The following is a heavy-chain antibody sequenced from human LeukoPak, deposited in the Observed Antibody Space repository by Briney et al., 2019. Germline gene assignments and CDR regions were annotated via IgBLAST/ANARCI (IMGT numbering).Heavy chain of an antibody. J-gene: IGHJ4*02. V-gene: IGHV3-21*01. CDR3: ARARNSRGSVTFDY. CDR1: GFTFSSYS. Sequence: GGSLRLSCAASGFTFSSYSMNWVRQAPGKGLEWVSSISSSSSYIYYADSVKGRFTISRDNAKNSLYLQMNSLRAEDTAVYYCARARNSRGSVTFDYWGQGTLVTVSS. D-gene: IGHD2-15*01. CDR2: ISSSSSYI.